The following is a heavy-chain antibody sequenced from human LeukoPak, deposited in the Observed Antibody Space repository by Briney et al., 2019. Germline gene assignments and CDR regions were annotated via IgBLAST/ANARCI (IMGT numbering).Heavy chain of an antibody. V-gene: IGHV4-34*01. CDR2: INHSGST. D-gene: IGHD1-14*01. CDR3: ARVYDGTLGY. CDR1: GGSFSGYY. J-gene: IGHJ4*02. Sequence: SETLSLTCAVYGGSFSGYYWSWIRQPPGKGLEWIGEINHSGSTNYNPSLKSRVTISVDTSKNQFSLKLSSVTAADTAVYYCARVYDGTLGYWGQGTLVTVSS.